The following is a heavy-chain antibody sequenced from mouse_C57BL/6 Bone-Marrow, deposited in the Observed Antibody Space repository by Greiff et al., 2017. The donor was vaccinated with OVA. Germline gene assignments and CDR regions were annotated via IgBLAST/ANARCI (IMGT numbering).Heavy chain of an antibody. Sequence: VQRVESGAELARPGASVKLSCKASGYTFTCYGISWVKQRTGQGLEWIGEIYPRSGNTYYNEKFKGKATLTADKSSSTAYRELRSLTSEDSAVYFCAREGTGTVYFDYWGQGTTLTVSS. V-gene: IGHV1-81*01. D-gene: IGHD4-1*01. CDR1: GYTFTCYG. CDR3: AREGTGTVYFDY. J-gene: IGHJ2*01. CDR2: IYPRSGNT.